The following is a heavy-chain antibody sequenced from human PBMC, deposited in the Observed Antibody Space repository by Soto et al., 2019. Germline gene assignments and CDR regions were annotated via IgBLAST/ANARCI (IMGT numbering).Heavy chain of an antibody. D-gene: IGHD3-22*01. J-gene: IGHJ5*02. Sequence: QVQLVQSGAEVKKPGSSVKVSCKASGGTFSSYAISWVRQAPGQGLEWMGGIIPIFGTANYAQKFQGRVTITADESTSTAYMELSSLRSEDTAVYYCAREEDYYESSSGFTGGRLGWFDPWGQGTLVTVSS. CDR1: GGTFSSYA. CDR3: AREEDYYESSSGFTGGRLGWFDP. V-gene: IGHV1-69*01. CDR2: IIPIFGTA.